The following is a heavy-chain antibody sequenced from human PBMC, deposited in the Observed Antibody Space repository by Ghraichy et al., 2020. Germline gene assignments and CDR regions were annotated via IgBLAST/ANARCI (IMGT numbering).Heavy chain of an antibody. CDR1: GYTFTGYY. D-gene: IGHD6-13*01. V-gene: IGHV1-2*02. Sequence: ASVKVSCKASGYTFTGYYMHWVRQAPGQGLEWMGWINPNSGGTNYAQKFQGRVTMTRDTSISTAYMELSRLRSDDTAVYYCARVGSSSSWYGSFDYWGQGTLVTVSS. J-gene: IGHJ4*02. CDR2: INPNSGGT. CDR3: ARVGSSSSWYGSFDY.